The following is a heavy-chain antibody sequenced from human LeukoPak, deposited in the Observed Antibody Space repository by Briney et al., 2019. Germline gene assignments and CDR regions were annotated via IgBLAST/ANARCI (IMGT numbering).Heavy chain of an antibody. D-gene: IGHD3-22*01. V-gene: IGHV1-58*01. CDR2: IVVGSGNT. CDR1: GFTFTSSA. J-gene: IGHJ6*02. CDR3: AADGGYYYDSSGYYLGYYYYGMDV. Sequence: SVTVSCKASGFTFTSSAVQWVRQARGQRLEWIGWIVVGSGNTNYAQKFQERVTITRDMSTSTAYMELSSLRSEDTAVYYCAADGGYYYDSSGYYLGYYYYGMDVWGQGTTVTVSS.